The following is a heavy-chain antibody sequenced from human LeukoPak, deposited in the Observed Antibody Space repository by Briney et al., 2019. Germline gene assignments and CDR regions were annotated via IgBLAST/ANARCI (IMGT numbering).Heavy chain of an antibody. V-gene: IGHV4-59*12. D-gene: IGHD2-15*01. Sequence: SETLSLTCTVSGGSISSYYWSWIRQPPGKGLEWIAYIYYSGSPDYNPSLKSRVTILVDTSKNQLSLKLSSVTAADTAVYYCARDSLVVVAPGWFDPWGQGTLVTVSS. CDR2: IYYSGSP. CDR1: GGSISSYY. CDR3: ARDSLVVVAPGWFDP. J-gene: IGHJ5*02.